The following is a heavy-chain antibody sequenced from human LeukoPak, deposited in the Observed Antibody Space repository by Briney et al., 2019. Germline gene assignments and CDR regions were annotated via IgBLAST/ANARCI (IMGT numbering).Heavy chain of an antibody. D-gene: IGHD6-6*01. CDR3: ARDLVFLVEYSSSSGPAFDI. CDR2: ISSSSYI. Sequence: GGSLRLSCAASGFTFSSYSMNWVRQAPGKGLEWVSSISSSSYIYYADSVKGRFTISRDNAKNSLYLQMNSLRAEDTAVYYCARDLVFLVEYSSSSGPAFDIWGQGTMVTVSS. CDR1: GFTFSSYS. V-gene: IGHV3-21*01. J-gene: IGHJ3*02.